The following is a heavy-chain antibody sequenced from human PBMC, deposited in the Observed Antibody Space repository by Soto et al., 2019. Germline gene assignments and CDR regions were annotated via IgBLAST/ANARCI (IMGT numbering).Heavy chain of an antibody. CDR1: GCSVSRTSYY. D-gene: IGHD3-22*01. V-gene: IGHV4-61*01. CDR3: ARAETYYDSSGYYLSSRMDAFDI. J-gene: IGHJ3*02. CDR2: IYYSGST. Sequence: PGTLSLTCPFSGCSVSRTSYYLSWIRPPPGKGLEWIGYIYYSGSTNYNPSLKSRVTISVDTSKNQFSLKLSSVTAADTAVYYCARAETYYDSSGYYLSSRMDAFDIWGQGTMVSVS.